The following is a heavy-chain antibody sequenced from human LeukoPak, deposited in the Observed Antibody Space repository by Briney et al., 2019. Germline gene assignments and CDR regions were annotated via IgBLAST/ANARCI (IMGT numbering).Heavy chain of an antibody. V-gene: IGHV4-59*10. D-gene: IGHD2-2*01. CDR2: LYITGVT. Sequence: KPSETLSLTCAVYGGSFSGYYWTWIRQPAGKGLEWIGRLYITGVTNYSPSLESRVTMSVDMSRNQFSLKLIAVTAADTAIYYCARVLRGTTSCLDVWGQGTLVTVSS. J-gene: IGHJ4*02. CDR1: GGSFSGYY. CDR3: ARVLRGTTSCLDV.